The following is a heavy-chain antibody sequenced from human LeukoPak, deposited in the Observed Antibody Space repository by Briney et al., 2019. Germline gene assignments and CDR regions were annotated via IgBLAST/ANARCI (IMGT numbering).Heavy chain of an antibody. J-gene: IGHJ4*02. CDR2: TRNKANSYTT. CDR1: GFTFSDHY. CDR3: ARGPRWYYYDSSGFVDY. V-gene: IGHV3-72*01. Sequence: GGSLRLSCAASGFTFSDHYMDWVRQAPGKGLEWVGRTRNKANSYTTEYAASVKGRFTISRDDSKNSLYLQMNSLKAEDTAVYHCARGPRWYYYDSSGFVDYWGQGTLVTVSS. D-gene: IGHD3-22*01.